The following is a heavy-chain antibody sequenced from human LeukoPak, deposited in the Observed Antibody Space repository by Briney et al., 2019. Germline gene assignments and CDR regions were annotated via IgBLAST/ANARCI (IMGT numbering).Heavy chain of an antibody. CDR3: ATDSPETAAFDY. Sequence: GGSLRLSCAPSGFTFSSYWMNWVRQAPGKGLEWVANIQQGGGSTHYVDSVKGRFTISRDNTRNSLYLQMDSLRAEDTAVYYCATDSPETAAFDYWGQGTLVTVSS. D-gene: IGHD1-1*01. CDR2: IQQGGGST. J-gene: IGHJ4*02. V-gene: IGHV3-7*01. CDR1: GFTFSSYW.